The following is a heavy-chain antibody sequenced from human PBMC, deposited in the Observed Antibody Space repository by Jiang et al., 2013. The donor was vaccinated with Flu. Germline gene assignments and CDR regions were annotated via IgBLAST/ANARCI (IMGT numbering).Heavy chain of an antibody. CDR3: ARETWNVVGWFDP. CDR2: INTKTGDP. CDR1: GYTFSNSP. D-gene: IGHD1-1*01. V-gene: IGHV7-4-1*02. Sequence: QSGSELQKPGATVKVSCKASGYTFSNSPINWVRQAPGQGLEWMGWINTKTGDPIYAPGLRRTVCLLLGHLCQLGISTNQESKGCGHCRLLCARETWNVVGWFDPWGQGTLVTVSS. J-gene: IGHJ5*02.